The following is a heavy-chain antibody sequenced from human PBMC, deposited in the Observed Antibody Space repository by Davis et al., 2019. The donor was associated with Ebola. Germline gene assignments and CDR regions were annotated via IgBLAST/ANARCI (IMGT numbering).Heavy chain of an antibody. D-gene: IGHD3-10*01. V-gene: IGHV3-23*01. Sequence: GESLKISCAASGFTFSSYAMSWVRQAPGKGLEWVSAISDSGGSTFYADSVKGRFTISRDNSKNTLYLQMNSLRAEDTAVYYCARSPSYGSGSYSTYWYFDLWGRGTLVTVSS. CDR1: GFTFSSYA. J-gene: IGHJ2*01. CDR3: ARSPSYGSGSYSTYWYFDL. CDR2: ISDSGGST.